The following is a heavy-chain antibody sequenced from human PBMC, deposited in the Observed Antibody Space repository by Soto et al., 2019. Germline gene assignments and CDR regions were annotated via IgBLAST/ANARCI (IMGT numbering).Heavy chain of an antibody. CDR3: ASMYYDILTGYYNHYYYYGMDV. J-gene: IGHJ6*02. CDR2: IIPIFGTA. Sequence: VQVSCKASGGTFSSYAISWVRQAPGQGLEWMGGIIPIFGTANYAQKFQGRVTITADESTSTAYMELSSLRSEDTAVYYCASMYYDILTGYYNHYYYYGMDVWGQGTTVTVSS. D-gene: IGHD3-9*01. CDR1: GGTFSSYA. V-gene: IGHV1-69*13.